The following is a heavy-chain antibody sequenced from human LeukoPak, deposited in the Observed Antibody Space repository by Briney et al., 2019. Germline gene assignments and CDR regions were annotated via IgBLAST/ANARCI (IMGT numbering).Heavy chain of an antibody. V-gene: IGHV4-39*01. D-gene: IGHD3-3*01. CDR3: ARHASVSGNWPRPLDY. J-gene: IGHJ4*02. CDR1: GGSISSSSYY. Sequence: PSGTLSLTCTVSGGSISSSSYYWGWVRQPPGKGLEWIANIYYSGSTYYSPSLRSRVTISVDTSKNQFSLKLTSVTAADTAVYYCARHASVSGNWPRPLDYWGQGSLVTVSS. CDR2: IYYSGST.